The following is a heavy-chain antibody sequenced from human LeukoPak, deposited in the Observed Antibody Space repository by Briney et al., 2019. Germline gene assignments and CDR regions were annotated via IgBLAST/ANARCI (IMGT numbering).Heavy chain of an antibody. J-gene: IGHJ5*02. CDR3: ARVALTMVRGVNWFDP. D-gene: IGHD3-10*01. CDR2: IYYSGST. Sequence: PSETLSLTCTVSGGSISSSSYYWGWIRQPPGKGLEWIGSIYYSGSTYYNPSLKSRVTISVDTSKNQFSLKLSSVTAADTAVYYCARVALTMVRGVNWFDPWGQGTLVTVSS. CDR1: GGSISSSSYY. V-gene: IGHV4-39*07.